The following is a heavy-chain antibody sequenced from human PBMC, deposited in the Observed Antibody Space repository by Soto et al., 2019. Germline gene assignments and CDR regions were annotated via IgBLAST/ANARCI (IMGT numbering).Heavy chain of an antibody. CDR2: ISASGGSA. V-gene: IGHV3-23*01. J-gene: IGHJ3*02. Sequence: GGSLRLSCAASGFTFSNYAMSWVRQAPGKGLECVSAISASGGSAFYADSVKGRFTISRDNSKNTLYLQMNSLRAEDTAVYYCAKDIVVVPAAIIDAFDIWGQGTMVTVSS. CDR1: GFTFSNYA. CDR3: AKDIVVVPAAIIDAFDI. D-gene: IGHD2-2*02.